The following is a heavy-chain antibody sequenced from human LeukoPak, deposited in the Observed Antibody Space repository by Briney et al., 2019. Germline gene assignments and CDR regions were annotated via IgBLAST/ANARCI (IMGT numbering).Heavy chain of an antibody. CDR3: ARDYGSSWYWEGHAFDI. CDR2: ISAYNGNT. V-gene: IGHV1-18*01. Sequence: ASVKVSCKASGYTFTSYGISWVRQAPGQGLEWMGWISAYNGNTNYAQKLQGRVTMTTDTSTSTAYMELRSLRSDDTAVYYCARDYGSSWYWEGHAFDIWGQGTMVTVSS. J-gene: IGHJ3*02. CDR1: GYTFTSYG. D-gene: IGHD6-13*01.